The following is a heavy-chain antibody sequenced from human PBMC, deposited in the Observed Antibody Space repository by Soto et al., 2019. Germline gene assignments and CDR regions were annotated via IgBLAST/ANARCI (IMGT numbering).Heavy chain of an antibody. Sequence: PGGSLRLSCAASGFTFSSYAMSWVRQAPGKGLEWVSAISGSGGSTYYADSVKGRFTISRDNSKNTLYLQMTSLRAEDTAVYYCAKDLGYSGYAYGVYWGQGTLXTVSS. CDR3: AKDLGYSGYAYGVY. CDR2: ISGSGGST. CDR1: GFTFSSYA. V-gene: IGHV3-23*01. J-gene: IGHJ4*02. D-gene: IGHD5-12*01.